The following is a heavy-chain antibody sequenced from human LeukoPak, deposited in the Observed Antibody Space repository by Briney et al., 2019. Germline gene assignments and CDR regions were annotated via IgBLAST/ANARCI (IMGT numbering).Heavy chain of an antibody. V-gene: IGHV4-61*02. CDR2: IYTSGST. Sequence: SETQSLTCTVSGGSISSGSYYWSWIRQPAGKGLEWIGRIYTSGSTNYNPSLKSRVTISVDTSKNQFSLKLSSVTAADTAVYYCAGGYSYGPDAFDIWGQGTMVTVSS. J-gene: IGHJ3*02. D-gene: IGHD5-18*01. CDR3: AGGYSYGPDAFDI. CDR1: GGSISSGSYY.